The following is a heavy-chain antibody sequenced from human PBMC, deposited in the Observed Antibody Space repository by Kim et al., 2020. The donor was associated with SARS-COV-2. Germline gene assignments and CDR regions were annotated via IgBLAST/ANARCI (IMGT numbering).Heavy chain of an antibody. CDR2: IGGSTSTA. Sequence: GGSLRLSCAASGFTFSDYYMTWIRQAPGKGLEWVSYIGGSTSTARYAESVQGRFIISRDNAKNSLYLQMDSLRAEDTAVYYCARATAGSMWLASWGQGTLVTVSS. CDR1: GFTFSDYY. CDR3: ARATAGSMWLAS. D-gene: IGHD2-21*01. V-gene: IGHV3-11*01. J-gene: IGHJ4*02.